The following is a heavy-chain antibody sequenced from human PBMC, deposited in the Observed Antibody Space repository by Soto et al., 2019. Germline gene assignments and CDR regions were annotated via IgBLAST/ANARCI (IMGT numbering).Heavy chain of an antibody. D-gene: IGHD5-18*01. CDR3: TISITGYSYADT. J-gene: IGHJ5*02. V-gene: IGHV3-74*01. Sequence: EVPLMESGGGLVQPGGSLRLSCAASGFTFTSYWMHWVRQAPGKGLVWVSRITSDGSSTVYVDSVKGRFTISRDNDKNTLYLQMNSLRAEDTAVYYCTISITGYSYADTWGQGTLVTVSS. CDR1: GFTFTSYW. CDR2: ITSDGSST.